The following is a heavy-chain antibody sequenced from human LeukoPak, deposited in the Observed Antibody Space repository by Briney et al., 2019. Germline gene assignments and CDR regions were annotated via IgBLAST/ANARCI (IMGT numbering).Heavy chain of an antibody. CDR1: GFTTSPYA. Sequence: GGSLRLSCAASGFTTSPYAFHWVRQAPGKGLEWVAVIWSDGSNKYYGNSVKGQFIIHRDDSQKTVYLQMNSLRAEDTAVYDCARDAQRGFDYSNSLKFWGQGSLVTVSS. J-gene: IGHJ4*02. CDR2: IWSDGSNK. V-gene: IGHV3-33*01. CDR3: ARDAQRGFDYSNSLKF. D-gene: IGHD4-11*01.